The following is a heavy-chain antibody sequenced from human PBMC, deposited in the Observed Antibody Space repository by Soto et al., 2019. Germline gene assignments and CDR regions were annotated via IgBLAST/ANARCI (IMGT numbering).Heavy chain of an antibody. Sequence: ASVKVSCKASGYTFTSYDINWVRQATGQGLEWMGWMNPNSGNTGYAQKLQGRVTMTRNTSISTAYMELSSLRSEDTAVYYCARAAVLNYDILTGYYEHYMDVWGKGTTVTVSS. J-gene: IGHJ6*03. CDR3: ARAAVLNYDILTGYYEHYMDV. CDR2: MNPNSGNT. D-gene: IGHD3-9*01. CDR1: GYTFTSYD. V-gene: IGHV1-8*01.